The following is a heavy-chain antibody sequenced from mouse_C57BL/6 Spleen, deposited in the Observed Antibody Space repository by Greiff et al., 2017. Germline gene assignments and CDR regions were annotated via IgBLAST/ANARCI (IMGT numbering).Heavy chain of an antibody. D-gene: IGHD1-1*01. J-gene: IGHJ4*01. CDR3: ARQYYGMNAMDY. CDR1: GFTFSSYT. V-gene: IGHV5-9*01. CDR2: ISGGGGNT. Sequence: EVMLVESGGGLVKPGGSLKLSCAASGFTFSSYTMSWVRQTPEKRLEWVATISGGGGNTYYPDSVKGRFTISRDNAKNTLYLQMSSLRSEDTALYYCARQYYGMNAMDYWGQGTSVTVSS.